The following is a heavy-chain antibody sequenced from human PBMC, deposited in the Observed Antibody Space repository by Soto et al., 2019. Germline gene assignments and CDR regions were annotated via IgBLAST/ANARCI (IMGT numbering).Heavy chain of an antibody. V-gene: IGHV4-59*01. J-gene: IGHJ5*02. Sequence: SETLSLTCTVSGGSISSYYWSWIRQPPGKGLEWIGYIYYSGSTNYNPSLKSRVTISVDTSKNQFSLKLSSVTAADTAVYYCARVAPRPQYSSSSSGNWFDPWGQGTLVPVSS. CDR2: IYYSGST. D-gene: IGHD6-6*01. CDR1: GGSISSYY. CDR3: ARVAPRPQYSSSSSGNWFDP.